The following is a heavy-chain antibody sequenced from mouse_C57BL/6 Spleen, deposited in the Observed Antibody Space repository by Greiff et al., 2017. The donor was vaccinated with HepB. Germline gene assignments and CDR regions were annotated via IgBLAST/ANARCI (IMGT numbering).Heavy chain of an antibody. V-gene: IGHV1-42*01. D-gene: IGHD1-1*01. CDR3: ARQGYYYGSRGYAMDY. Sequence: VQLKQSGPELVKPGASVKISCKASGYSFTGYYMNWVKQSPEKSLEWIGEINPSTGGTTYNQKFKAKATLTVDKSSSTAYMQLKSLTSEDSAVYYCARQGYYYGSRGYAMDYWGQGTSVTVSS. CDR2: INPSTGGT. CDR1: GYSFTGYY. J-gene: IGHJ4*01.